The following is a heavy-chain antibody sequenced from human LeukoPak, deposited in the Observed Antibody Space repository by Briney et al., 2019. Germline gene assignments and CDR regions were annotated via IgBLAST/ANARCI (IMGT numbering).Heavy chain of an antibody. J-gene: IGHJ4*02. D-gene: IGHD3-10*01. V-gene: IGHV3-30*18. Sequence: GGSLRLSCAASGFTFSSYGMHWVRQAQGKGMEWVAVISYDGSNKYYADSVKGRFTISRDNSKNTLYLQMNSLRAEDTAVYYCAKGFPYYYGSGSYYLDYWGQGTLVTVSS. CDR2: ISYDGSNK. CDR1: GFTFSSYG. CDR3: AKGFPYYYGSGSYYLDY.